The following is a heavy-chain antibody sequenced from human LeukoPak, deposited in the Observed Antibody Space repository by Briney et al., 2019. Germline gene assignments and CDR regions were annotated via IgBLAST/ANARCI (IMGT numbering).Heavy chain of an antibody. J-gene: IGHJ6*03. Sequence: PPETLSLTCAVYGGSFSGYYWSWIRQPPGKGLEWIGEINHSGSTNYNPSLKSRVTISVDTSKNQFSLKPSSVTAADTAVYYCARGRHGYYYYMDVWGKGTTVTVSS. CDR2: INHSGST. V-gene: IGHV4-34*01. CDR1: GGSFSGYY. CDR3: ARGRHGYYYYMDV.